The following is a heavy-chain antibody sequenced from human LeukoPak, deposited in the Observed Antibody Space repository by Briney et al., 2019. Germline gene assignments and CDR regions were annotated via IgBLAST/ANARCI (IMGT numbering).Heavy chain of an antibody. J-gene: IGHJ4*02. CDR3: ARVWGYYYGSGSYYYDY. Sequence: PGGSLRLSCAASGFTFSSYWMSWVRQAPGKGLEWVANIKQDGSEKYYVDSVKGRFTISRDNAKNSLYLQMNSLRAEDTAVYYCARVWGYYYGSGSYYYDYWGQGTLVTVSS. CDR1: GFTFSSYW. V-gene: IGHV3-7*01. CDR2: IKQDGSEK. D-gene: IGHD3-10*01.